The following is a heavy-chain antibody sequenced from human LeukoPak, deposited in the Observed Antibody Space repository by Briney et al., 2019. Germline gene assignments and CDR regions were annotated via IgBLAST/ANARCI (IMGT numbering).Heavy chain of an antibody. CDR1: GRMFMTYS. Sequence: GGSLRLSCAASGRMFMTYSMHWVRQAPGKGLEWLSMISADESDITYTDSVKGRFTTSRANSKNTLYLQMTSISHEDTALYYCLSQAGHTFLDAFDIWGQGTMLIVSS. CDR3: LSQAGHTFLDAFDI. V-gene: IGHV3-30*04. D-gene: IGHD2/OR15-2a*01. CDR2: ISADESDI. J-gene: IGHJ3*02.